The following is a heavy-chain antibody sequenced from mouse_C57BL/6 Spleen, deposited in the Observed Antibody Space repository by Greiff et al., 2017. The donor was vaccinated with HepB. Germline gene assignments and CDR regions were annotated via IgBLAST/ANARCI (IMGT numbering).Heavy chain of an antibody. CDR1: GYTFTSYG. CDR3: AKGGYDYDPFDY. D-gene: IGHD2-4*01. CDR2: IYPRSGNT. J-gene: IGHJ2*01. Sequence: VQLQQSGAELARPGASVKLSCKASGYTFTSYGISWVKQRTGHGLEWIGEIYPRSGNTYYNEKFKGKATLTADKSASTAYLELRSLTSEDSAVYFCAKGGYDYDPFDYWGQGTTLTVSS. V-gene: IGHV1-81*01.